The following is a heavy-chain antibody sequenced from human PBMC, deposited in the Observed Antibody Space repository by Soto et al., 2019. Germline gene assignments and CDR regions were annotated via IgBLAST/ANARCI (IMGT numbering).Heavy chain of an antibody. CDR2: ISENGVNK. Sequence: GGSLRLSXSASGFTFTSFAIHWVRQAPGKGLEWVAVISENGVNKYSAESVRGRFVLSRDNSKNTVELEMNSLRPEDTAIYFCARRLTKTVSALGYWGQGTLVTVSS. CDR1: GFTFTSFA. J-gene: IGHJ4*02. V-gene: IGHV3-30*09. D-gene: IGHD2-8*01. CDR3: ARRLTKTVSALGY.